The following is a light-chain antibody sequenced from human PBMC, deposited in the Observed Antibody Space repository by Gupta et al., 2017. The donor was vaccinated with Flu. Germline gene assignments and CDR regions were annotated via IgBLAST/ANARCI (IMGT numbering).Light chain of an antibody. CDR1: SSDIGGYNY. CDR2: DVS. J-gene: IGLJ3*02. V-gene: IGLV2-14*01. Sequence: QSALTQPASVSGSPGQPITIPCTGTSSDIGGYNYVSWYQQVPGKAPQLMIYDVSNRPSGVSTRFSGSKSGNTASLTISGLQAEDEADYYCSSYTRSKTLVFGGGTRLTVL. CDR3: SSYTRSKTLV.